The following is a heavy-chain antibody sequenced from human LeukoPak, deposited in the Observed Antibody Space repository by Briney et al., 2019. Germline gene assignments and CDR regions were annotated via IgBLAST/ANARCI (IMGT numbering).Heavy chain of an antibody. CDR2: FDPEDGET. D-gene: IGHD6-13*01. CDR1: GYTLTELS. CDR3: ATVSGIAAVSTNFDY. Sequence: ASVKVSYKVSGYTLTELSMHWVRQAPGKGLEWMGGFDPEDGETIYAQKFQGRVTMTEDTSTDTAYMELSSLRSEDTAVYYCATVSGIAAVSTNFDYWGQGTLVTVPS. V-gene: IGHV1-24*01. J-gene: IGHJ4*02.